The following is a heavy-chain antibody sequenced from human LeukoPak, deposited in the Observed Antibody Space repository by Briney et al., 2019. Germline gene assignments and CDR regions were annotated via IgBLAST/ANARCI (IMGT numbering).Heavy chain of an antibody. CDR2: IYYSGST. Sequence: KPSETLSLTCTVSGGSISSSSYYWGWIRQPPGKGLEWIGSIYYSGSTYYNPSLKSRVTISVDTSKNQFSLKLSSVTAADTAVYYCARAVRRNAKPFDYWGQGTLVTVSS. J-gene: IGHJ4*02. D-gene: IGHD1-14*01. CDR3: ARAVRRNAKPFDY. CDR1: GGSISSSSYY. V-gene: IGHV4-39*07.